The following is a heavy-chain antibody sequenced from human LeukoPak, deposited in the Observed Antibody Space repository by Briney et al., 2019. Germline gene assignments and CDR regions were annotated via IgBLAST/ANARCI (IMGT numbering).Heavy chain of an antibody. CDR1: GGSISSGGYS. CDR3: ARAHYYDSSGSRDAFDI. CDR2: IYHSGST. D-gene: IGHD3-22*01. V-gene: IGHV4-30-2*01. J-gene: IGHJ3*02. Sequence: SQTLSLTCAVSGGSISSGGYSWSWIRQPPGKGLEWIGYIYHSGSTYYNPSLKSRVTISVDRSKNQFSLKLSSVTAADTAVYYCARAHYYDSSGSRDAFDIWGQGTMVTVSS.